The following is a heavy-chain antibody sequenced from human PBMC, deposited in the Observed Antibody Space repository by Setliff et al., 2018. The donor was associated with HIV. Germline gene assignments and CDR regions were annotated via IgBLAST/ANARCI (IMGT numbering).Heavy chain of an antibody. CDR1: GFTFSSYG. CDR3: ARDRTQWRAQVNYFDY. Sequence: GSLRLSCAASGFTFSSYGMHWVRQAPGKGLEWVAVISYDGSNKYYADSVKGRFTISRDNSKNTLYLQMNSLRAEDTAVYYCARDRTQWRAQVNYFDYWGQGTLVTVSS. CDR2: ISYDGSNK. J-gene: IGHJ4*02. D-gene: IGHD2-21*01. V-gene: IGHV3-30*19.